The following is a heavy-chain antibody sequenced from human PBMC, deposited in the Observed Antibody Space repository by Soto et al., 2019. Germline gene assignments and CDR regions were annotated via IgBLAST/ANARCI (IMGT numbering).Heavy chain of an antibody. D-gene: IGHD4-17*01. J-gene: IGHJ4*02. CDR2: ISDSGDST. Sequence: EVQLLESGGNLVQPGGSLRLSCAASGFTFSTYGMTWVRQAPGKGLEWVSSISDSGDSTYYADSVKGRFTICRDNSKNTLFLQMNSLRAEDTAVYYCAKDHAWGRRVTTRFDYWGQGALVTVSS. CDR1: GFTFSTYG. CDR3: AKDHAWGRRVTTRFDY. V-gene: IGHV3-23*01.